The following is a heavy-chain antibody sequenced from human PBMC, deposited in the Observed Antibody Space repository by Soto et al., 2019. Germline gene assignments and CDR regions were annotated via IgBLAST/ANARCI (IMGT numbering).Heavy chain of an antibody. CDR2: ITPMFGTA. Sequence: RASVKVSCKASGGTFSRYTISWVRQAPGQGLEWMGGITPMFGTANYAQKFQGRVTIAADESTSTAYMELSSLRSEDTAVYYFARQFDYESSGYYYAYWGQGTVVTVSS. CDR3: ARQFDYESSGYYYAY. D-gene: IGHD3-22*01. CDR1: GGTFSRYT. V-gene: IGHV1-69*13. J-gene: IGHJ4*02.